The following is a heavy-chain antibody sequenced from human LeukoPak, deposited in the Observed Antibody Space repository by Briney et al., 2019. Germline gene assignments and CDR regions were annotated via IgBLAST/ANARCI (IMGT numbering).Heavy chain of an antibody. Sequence: GGSLRLSCAASGFTFSSYAMSWVRQAPGKGLEWVSGISGSGGSTYYADSVKGRFTISRDNSKNTLYLQMNSLRAEDTAVYYCAKGRAGYSSGSIYYFDYWGQGTLVTVSS. CDR2: ISGSGGST. V-gene: IGHV3-23*01. D-gene: IGHD6-19*01. CDR1: GFTFSSYA. J-gene: IGHJ4*02. CDR3: AKGRAGYSSGSIYYFDY.